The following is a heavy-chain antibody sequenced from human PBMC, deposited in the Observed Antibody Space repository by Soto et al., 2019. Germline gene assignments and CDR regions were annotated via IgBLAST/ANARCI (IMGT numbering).Heavy chain of an antibody. V-gene: IGHV1-69*13. Sequence: ASVKVSCKASGGTFSSYAISWVRQAPGQGLEWMGGIIPIFGTANYAQKFQGRVTITADESTSTAYMELSSLRSEDTAVYYCAKSGGGPINWNYSGAFDIWGQGTMVTVSS. CDR1: GGTFSSYA. CDR2: IIPIFGTA. CDR3: AKSGGGPINWNYSGAFDI. J-gene: IGHJ3*02. D-gene: IGHD1-7*01.